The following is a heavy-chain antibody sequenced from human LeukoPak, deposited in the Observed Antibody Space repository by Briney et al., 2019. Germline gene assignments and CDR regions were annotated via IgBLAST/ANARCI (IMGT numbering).Heavy chain of an antibody. Sequence: SETLSLTCTVSGGSISSGSYYWGWIRQPPGKGLEWIGSIYHSGSTYYNPSLKSRVTISVDTSKNQFSLKLSSVTAADTAVYYCARGRRGLEGGYWGQGTLVTVSS. V-gene: IGHV4-39*07. CDR1: GGSISSGSYY. J-gene: IGHJ4*02. CDR2: IYHSGST. D-gene: IGHD3-10*01. CDR3: ARGRRGLEGGY.